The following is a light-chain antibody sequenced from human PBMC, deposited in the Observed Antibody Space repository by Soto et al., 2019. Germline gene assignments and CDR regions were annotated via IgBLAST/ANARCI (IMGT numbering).Light chain of an antibody. CDR3: QQYNNWPPRAWT. J-gene: IGKJ1*01. V-gene: IGKV3-15*01. CDR2: GAS. CDR1: QSVSSN. Sequence: EIVMTQSPATLSVSPGERATLSCRASQSVSSNLAWYQQKPGQAPRLLIYGASTRATGIPARFSGSGSGTEFTLTIRSLHSEDFAVNYCQQYNNWPPRAWTFGQGTKVEIK.